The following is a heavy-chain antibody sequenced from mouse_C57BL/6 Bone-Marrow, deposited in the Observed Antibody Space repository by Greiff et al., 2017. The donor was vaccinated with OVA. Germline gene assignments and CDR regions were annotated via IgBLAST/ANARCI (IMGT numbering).Heavy chain of an antibody. CDR2: IHPSDSDT. V-gene: IGHV1-74*01. D-gene: IGHD1-1*01. CDR3: AMGPLITTVVLDY. CDR1: GYTFTSYW. J-gene: IGHJ2*01. Sequence: VQLKQPGAELVKPGASVKVSCKASGYTFTSYWMHWVKQRPGQGLEWIGRIHPSDSDTNYNQKFKGKATLTVDKSSSTAYMQLSSLTSEDSAVYYCAMGPLITTVVLDYWGQGTTLTVSS.